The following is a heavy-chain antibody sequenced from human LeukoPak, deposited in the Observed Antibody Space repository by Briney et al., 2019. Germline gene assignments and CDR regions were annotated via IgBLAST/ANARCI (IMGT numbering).Heavy chain of an antibody. CDR3: ARGSDSGSYYDRYYYYMDV. CDR2: INPNSGGT. CDR1: GYTFTGYY. V-gene: IGHV1-2*02. D-gene: IGHD3-10*01. J-gene: IGHJ6*03. Sequence: ASVKVSCKASGYTFTGYYMHWVRQAPGQGPEWMGWINPNSGGTNYAQKFQGRVTMTRDTSISTAYMELSRLRSDDTAVYYCARGSDSGSYYDRYYYYMDVWGKGTTVTISS.